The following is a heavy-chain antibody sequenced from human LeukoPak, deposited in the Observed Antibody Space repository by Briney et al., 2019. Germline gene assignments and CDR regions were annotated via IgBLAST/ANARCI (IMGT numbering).Heavy chain of an antibody. Sequence: GGSLRLSCAASGFTFSSYAMHWVRQAPGKGLEYVSAISSNGCSTYYANSVKGRFTISRDNSKNTLYLQMGSLRAEDMAVYYCARDIDGVVPAADYFDYWGQGTLVTVSS. CDR1: GFTFSSYA. D-gene: IGHD2-2*01. CDR3: ARDIDGVVPAADYFDY. V-gene: IGHV3-64*01. J-gene: IGHJ4*02. CDR2: ISSNGCST.